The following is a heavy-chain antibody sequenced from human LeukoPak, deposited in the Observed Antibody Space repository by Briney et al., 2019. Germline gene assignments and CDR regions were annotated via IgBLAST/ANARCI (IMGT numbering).Heavy chain of an antibody. Sequence: SETLSLTCTVSGDSISSNYWNWIRQPPGKGLEWIGYIYYSGSTNYNPSLKSRVTISVDTSKNQFSLKLSSVTAADTAVYYCARADYVWGSYRPYYFDYWGQGTLVTVSS. CDR3: ARADYVWGSYRPYYFDY. V-gene: IGHV4-59*01. CDR1: GDSISSNY. J-gene: IGHJ4*02. CDR2: IYYSGST. D-gene: IGHD3-16*02.